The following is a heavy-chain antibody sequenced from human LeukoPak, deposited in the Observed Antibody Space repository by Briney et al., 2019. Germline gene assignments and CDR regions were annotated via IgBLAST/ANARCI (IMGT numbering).Heavy chain of an antibody. CDR2: INVVNGAI. CDR3: VRDGNRGYDMDV. CDR1: GFTLRYYQ. Sequence: GGSLRLSCATSGFTLRYYQMNWVRQAPGKGLEWVSYINVVNGAIYYADSVKGRFTITGDIATNSVYLQMNSLRAEDTALYYCVRDGNRGYDMDVWGQGTAVTVSS. V-gene: IGHV3-48*01. J-gene: IGHJ6*02. D-gene: IGHD3-10*01.